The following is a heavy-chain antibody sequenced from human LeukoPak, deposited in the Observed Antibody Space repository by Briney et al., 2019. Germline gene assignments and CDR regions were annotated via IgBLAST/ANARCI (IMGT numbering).Heavy chain of an antibody. CDR1: GFTVSSNY. J-gene: IGHJ4*02. CDR2: IYSGGST. Sequence: GGSLRLSCAASGFTVSSNYMSWVRQAPGKGLEWVSVIYSGGSTYYADSVKGRFTISRDNPKNTLYLQMNSLRAEDTAVYYCAREGHYYGSGSYYNETYYFDYWGQGTLVTVSS. CDR3: AREGHYYGSGSYYNETYYFDY. V-gene: IGHV3-66*01. D-gene: IGHD3-10*01.